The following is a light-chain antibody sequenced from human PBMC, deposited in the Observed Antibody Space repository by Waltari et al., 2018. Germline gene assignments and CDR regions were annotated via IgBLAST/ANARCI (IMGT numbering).Light chain of an antibody. CDR1: QSLAFSDGKTY. J-gene: IGKJ2*01. V-gene: IGKV2-30*01. CDR2: KVS. Sequence: QSLAFSDGKTYVSCLHQRPDQSPRRLIYKVSNRESGVADSIGGSGSGTDFAMKISRVEAEDVGVYYCMEGAQSYTFGQGTKLEIK. CDR3: MEGAQSYT.